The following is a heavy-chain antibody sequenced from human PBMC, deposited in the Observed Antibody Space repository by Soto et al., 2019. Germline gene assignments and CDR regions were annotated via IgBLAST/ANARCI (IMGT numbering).Heavy chain of an antibody. CDR1: GFTFDSYA. J-gene: IGHJ5*02. CDR2: IRSKAYGGTT. Sequence: GGSLRLSCTSSGFTFDSYAMSWFRQAPGKGLEWVGFIRSKAYGGTTEYAASVKGRFTISRDDSKSIAYLQMSSLKTEDTGVYYCTTSTITPYNWFDPWGQGTLVTVSS. D-gene: IGHD5-12*01. CDR3: TTSTITPYNWFDP. V-gene: IGHV3-49*03.